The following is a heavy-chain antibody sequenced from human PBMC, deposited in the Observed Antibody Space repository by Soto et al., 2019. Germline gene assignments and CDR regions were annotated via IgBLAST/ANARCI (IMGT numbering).Heavy chain of an antibody. CDR1: GYTVSTYW. D-gene: IGHD3-10*01. Sequence: GESLKISCKGSGYTVSTYWIGWVRQMPGKGLEWIGIIYPGDSDTKYSPSFEGQVTMSADKSITTAYLQWSSLKASDTAMYYCAGGGVRGVITRTRDYYGMDVWGQGTTVTVSS. CDR3: AGGGVRGVITRTRDYYGMDV. J-gene: IGHJ6*02. V-gene: IGHV5-51*01. CDR2: IYPGDSDT.